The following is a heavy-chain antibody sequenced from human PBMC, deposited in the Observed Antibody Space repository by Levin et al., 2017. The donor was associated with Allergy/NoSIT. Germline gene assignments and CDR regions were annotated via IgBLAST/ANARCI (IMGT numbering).Heavy chain of an antibody. J-gene: IGHJ5*02. CDR1: GFTFTGSA. D-gene: IGHD1-26*01. CDR3: SPSGSNFKWFDP. V-gene: IGHV3-73*01. Sequence: GGSLRLSCAASGFTFTGSAIHWVRQASGKGLEWVGRIRIKSRSYATEYAASVKGRFTISRDDSKNMAYLQMNSLKIEDTAVYYCSPSGSNFKWFDPWGQGTLVTVSS. CDR2: IRIKSRSYAT.